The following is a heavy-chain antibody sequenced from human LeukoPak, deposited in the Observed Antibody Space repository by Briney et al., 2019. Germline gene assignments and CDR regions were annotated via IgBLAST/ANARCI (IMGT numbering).Heavy chain of an antibody. V-gene: IGHV4-59*01. CDR2: IYYSGST. D-gene: IGHD3-3*02. J-gene: IGHJ5*02. CDR1: GGSISSYY. CDR3: ARAISFLERNWFDP. Sequence: SETLSLTCTASGGSISSYYWSWIRQPPGKGLEWIGYIYYSGSTNYNPSLKSRVTISVDTSKNQFSLKLSSVTAADTAVYYCARAISFLERNWFDPWGQGTLVTVSS.